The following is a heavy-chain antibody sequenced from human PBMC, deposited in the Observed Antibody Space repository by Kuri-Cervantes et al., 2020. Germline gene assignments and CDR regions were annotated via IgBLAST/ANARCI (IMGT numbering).Heavy chain of an antibody. J-gene: IGHJ4*02. D-gene: IGHD3-16*01. CDR2: TRNRANSYTT. CDR1: GFTFSSYD. V-gene: IGHV3-72*01. CDR3: TRGNIWGSSVD. Sequence: GESLKISCAASGFTFSSYDMHWVRQATGKGLEWVGRTRNRANSYTTEYAASVKDRFTISRDASKTSVYLQMNSLKTEDTAVYYCTRGNIWGSSVDWGQGTLVTVSS.